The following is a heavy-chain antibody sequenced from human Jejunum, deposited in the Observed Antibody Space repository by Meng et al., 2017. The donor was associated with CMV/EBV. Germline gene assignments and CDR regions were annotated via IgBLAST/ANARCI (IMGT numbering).Heavy chain of an antibody. J-gene: IGHJ4*02. CDR2: ISNTGGTT. CDR1: GFPFSSYA. Sequence: SFVASGFPFSSYAMSWVRQAPGQGLAWVSTISNTGGTTFYADSVKGRFAISRDNSKNTLNLQMNSLRAEDTAVYYCAGGDYGGYYYWGQGTLVTVSS. V-gene: IGHV3-23*01. D-gene: IGHD5-12*01. CDR3: AGGDYGGYYY.